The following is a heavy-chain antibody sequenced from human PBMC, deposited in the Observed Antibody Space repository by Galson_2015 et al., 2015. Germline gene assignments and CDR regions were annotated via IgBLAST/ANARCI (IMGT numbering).Heavy chain of an antibody. J-gene: IGHJ4*02. Sequence: PALVRPTQTLSLTCTFSGFSLSATAVGVGWIRQPPGKALEGLGHISWNDDKKYSPSLKSRLTITKDTSKNQVVLTVTNLVPVDTATYYCAHLTSNGFCFDYWGQGTLVTVSS. CDR2: ISWNDDK. CDR1: GFSLSATAVG. D-gene: IGHD1-1*01. V-gene: IGHV2-5*01. CDR3: AHLTSNGFCFDY.